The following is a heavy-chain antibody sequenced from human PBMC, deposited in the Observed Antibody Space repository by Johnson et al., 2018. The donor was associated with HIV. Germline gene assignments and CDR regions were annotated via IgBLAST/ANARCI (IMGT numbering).Heavy chain of an antibody. V-gene: IGHV3-30-3*01. J-gene: IGHJ3*02. CDR1: GFTFSTYA. Sequence: QVQLVESGGGVVRPGGSLRLPCAASGFTFSTYAMNWVRQAPGKGLEWVALISYDGSNKYYADSVKGRFTTSRDNSKNTPHLQMNSLRAEDTAVYYCARDSDSSSWYSEFDIWGQGTMVTVSS. D-gene: IGHD6-13*01. CDR3: ARDSDSSSWYSEFDI. CDR2: ISYDGSNK.